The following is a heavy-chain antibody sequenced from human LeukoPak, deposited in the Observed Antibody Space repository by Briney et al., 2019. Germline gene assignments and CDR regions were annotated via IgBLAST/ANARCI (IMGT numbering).Heavy chain of an antibody. CDR3: ARLVSSIIPLPIYYYYYMDV. CDR1: DGAIAGYS. V-gene: IGHV4-59*12. CDR2: IYYSGDT. D-gene: IGHD3-3*01. Sequence: SETLSLTCTVSDGAIAGYSWSWIRQAPGKGLEWIGYIYYSGDTNYNPSLKSRVTISVDTSKNQFSLKLSSVTAADTAVYYCARLVSSIIPLPIYYYYYMDVWGKGTTVTVSS. J-gene: IGHJ6*03.